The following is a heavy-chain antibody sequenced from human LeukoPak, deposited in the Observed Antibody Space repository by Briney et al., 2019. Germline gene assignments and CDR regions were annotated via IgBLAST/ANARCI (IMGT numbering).Heavy chain of an antibody. Sequence: PGGSLRLSCAASGFTFSSYTMNWVRQAPGKGLEWVSSISDSSSYIYYADSVKGRFTISRDNAKNSLYLQMNSLRAEDTAVYYCARGGGYCGGDCYGIDYWGQGTLVTVSS. CDR2: ISDSSSYI. J-gene: IGHJ4*02. CDR3: ARGGGYCGGDCYGIDY. CDR1: GFTFSSYT. D-gene: IGHD2-21*01. V-gene: IGHV3-21*01.